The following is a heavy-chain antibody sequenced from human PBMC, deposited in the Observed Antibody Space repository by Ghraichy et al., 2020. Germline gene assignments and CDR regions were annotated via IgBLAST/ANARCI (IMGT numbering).Heavy chain of an antibody. D-gene: IGHD3-3*01. CDR2: ISSSSNTI. CDR1: GFTFRSYS. Sequence: GESLNISCAASGFTFRSYSMNWVRQAPGKGLEWVSYISSSSNTIHYADSVKGRFTISRDNANNSLFLQMDSLRDEDTAVYYCARDGDFWSGYHNYYYYGMDVWGQGTTVAVS. CDR3: ARDGDFWSGYHNYYYYGMDV. V-gene: IGHV3-48*02. J-gene: IGHJ6*02.